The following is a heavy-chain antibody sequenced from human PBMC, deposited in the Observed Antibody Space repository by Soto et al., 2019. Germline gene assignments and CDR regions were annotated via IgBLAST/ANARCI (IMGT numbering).Heavy chain of an antibody. CDR1: GCSVSTENYY. CDR2: IFYTGSA. J-gene: IGHJ5*02. D-gene: IGHD2-8*01. V-gene: IGHV4-61*01. CDR3: ARLTRLVYGLSWFDP. Sequence: SETLSLTCTVSGCSVSTENYYWSWVRQPPGKGLEWIGYIFYTGSAHYNPSLESRVTMSVDTSKNQFSLNLSPVTAADTAVYYCARLTRLVYGLSWFDPWGQGTLVTVSS.